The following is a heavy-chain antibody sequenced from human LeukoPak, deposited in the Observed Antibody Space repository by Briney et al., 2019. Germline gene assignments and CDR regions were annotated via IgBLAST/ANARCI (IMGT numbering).Heavy chain of an antibody. CDR1: GVSFSSYY. CDR2: INHGGST. J-gene: IGHJ4*02. V-gene: IGHV4-34*01. CDR3: ARGRGSSGWYYY. D-gene: IGHD6-19*01. Sequence: SETLSLTCAVYGVSFSSYYWSWIRQPPGKGLEWIGEINHGGSTNYNPSLKSRVTISVDTSKNQFSLKLSSVTAADTAVYHCARGRGSSGWYYYWGQGTLVTVSS.